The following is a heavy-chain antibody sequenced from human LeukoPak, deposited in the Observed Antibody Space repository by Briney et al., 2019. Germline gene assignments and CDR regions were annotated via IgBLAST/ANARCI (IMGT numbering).Heavy chain of an antibody. CDR2: IIPIFGTA. CDR1: GGTLSSYA. D-gene: IGHD2-15*01. CDR3: ARGDCSGGSCYRNWFDP. Sequence: GASVKVSCKASGGTLSSYAISWVRQAPGQGLEWMGGIIPIFGTAKYAQKFQGRVTITADESTSTAYMELCSLRSEDTAVYYCARGDCSGGSCYRNWFDPWGQGTLVSVSS. V-gene: IGHV1-69*13. J-gene: IGHJ5*02.